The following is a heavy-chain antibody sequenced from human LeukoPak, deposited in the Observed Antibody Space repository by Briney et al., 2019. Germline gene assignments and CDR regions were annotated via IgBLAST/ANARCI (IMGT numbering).Heavy chain of an antibody. CDR3: ARGKYYFDY. CDR2: MYYSGNT. J-gene: IGHJ4*02. V-gene: IGHV4-59*01. CDR1: VDSISGYY. Sequence: SETLSLTCTVSVDSISGYYWSWIRQPPGKGLEWIGYMYYSGNTNCNPSLKSRLTTSLDTSKNQFSLKLSSVTAAGTAVYYCARGKYYFDYWGQGTLVTVSS.